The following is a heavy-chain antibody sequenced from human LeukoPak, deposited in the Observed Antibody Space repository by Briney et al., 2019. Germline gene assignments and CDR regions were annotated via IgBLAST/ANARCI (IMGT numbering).Heavy chain of an antibody. CDR1: GYSFTSYW. CDR3: ARGGGLPRYYYYYGMDV. CDR2: IYPGDSDT. D-gene: IGHD2-15*01. Sequence: GESLKISCKGSGYSFTSYWIGWVRQMSGKGLEWMGIIYPGDSDTRYSPSFQGQVTISADKSISTAYLQWSSLKASDTAMYYCARGGGLPRYYYYYGMDVWGQGTTVTVSS. J-gene: IGHJ6*02. V-gene: IGHV5-51*01.